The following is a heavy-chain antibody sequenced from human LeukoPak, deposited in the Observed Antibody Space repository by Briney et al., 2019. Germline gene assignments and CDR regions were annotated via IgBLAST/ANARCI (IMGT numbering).Heavy chain of an antibody. V-gene: IGHV1-3*01. Sequence: ASVKVSCKASGYTFTSYAMYWVRQVPGQRLEWMGWINAGDDSTKYSQRFQGRVTITTDTSASTTYMELSSLISEDTAVYYCARDFEGVVPTAMGRYFDYWGQGTLVTVSS. D-gene: IGHD2-2*01. CDR1: GYTFTSYA. CDR3: ARDFEGVVPTAMGRYFDY. CDR2: INAGDDST. J-gene: IGHJ4*02.